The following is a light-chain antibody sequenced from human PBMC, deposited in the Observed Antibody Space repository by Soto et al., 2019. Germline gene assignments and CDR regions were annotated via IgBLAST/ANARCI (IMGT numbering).Light chain of an antibody. CDR1: QGISSY. CDR2: AAS. J-gene: IGKJ4*01. CDR3: QQLNSYPIT. Sequence: DIQLTQSPSSLSASVGDRVTITCRASQGISSYLAWYQQKPGKDPKLLIYAASTLQSGVPSRFSGSGSGTDFTLTISSLQPEDFATYYCQQLNSYPITFGGGTKVDIK. V-gene: IGKV1-9*01.